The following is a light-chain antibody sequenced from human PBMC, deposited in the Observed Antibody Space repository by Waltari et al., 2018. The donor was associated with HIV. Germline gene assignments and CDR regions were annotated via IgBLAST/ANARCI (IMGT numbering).Light chain of an antibody. J-gene: IGLJ3*02. V-gene: IGLV1-44*01. CDR2: SNN. CDR3: AAWDDSLNAWV. CDR1: SSNLGSNI. Sequence: QSVLTQPPSASGTPGQRVSISCSGSSSNLGSNIVNWYQQLPGTAPKLLIYSNNQRPSGVPDRFSGSKSGTSASRAISGLQSEDEADYYCAAWDDSLNAWVFGGGTKLTVL.